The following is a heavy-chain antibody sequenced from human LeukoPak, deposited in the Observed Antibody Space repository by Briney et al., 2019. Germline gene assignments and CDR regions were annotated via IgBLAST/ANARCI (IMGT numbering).Heavy chain of an antibody. CDR2: ISGSGGST. D-gene: IGHD3-10*01. V-gene: IGHV3-23*01. CDR3: AKDLGDQEAFDI. J-gene: IGHJ3*02. Sequence: SGGSLRLSCAASGFTFSSYAMSWVRQAPGKGLEWVSAISGSGGSTYYADSVKGRFTISRDNSKNTLYPQMNSLRAEDTAVYYCAKDLGDQEAFDIWGQGTMVTVSS. CDR1: GFTFSSYA.